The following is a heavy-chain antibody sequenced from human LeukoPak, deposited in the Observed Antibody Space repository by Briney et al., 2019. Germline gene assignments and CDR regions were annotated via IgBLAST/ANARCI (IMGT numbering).Heavy chain of an antibody. J-gene: IGHJ4*02. Sequence: KPSETLSLTCIVSGDSISNYYWSWIRQPAGKGLEWIGRIYTSGSTNYNPSLKSRVTMSVDTSKNQFSLKLTSVTAADTAVYYCARVKAAMVDYFDCWGQGTLVTVSS. D-gene: IGHD5-18*01. V-gene: IGHV4-4*07. CDR2: IYTSGST. CDR3: ARVKAAMVDYFDC. CDR1: GDSISNYY.